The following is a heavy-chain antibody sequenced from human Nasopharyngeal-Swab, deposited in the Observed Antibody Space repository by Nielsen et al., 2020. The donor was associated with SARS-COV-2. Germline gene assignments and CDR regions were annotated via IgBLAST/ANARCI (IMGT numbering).Heavy chain of an antibody. Sequence: GESLKISCAASGFTFSSYSMNWVRQAPGKGLEWVSAITSSSTYTYYADSVKGRFTISRDNARNSLYLQMNSLGAEDTAVYYCARDCSGGSCRYGMDVWGQGTTVTVSS. V-gene: IGHV3-21*01. CDR3: ARDCSGGSCRYGMDV. D-gene: IGHD2-15*01. CDR1: GFTFSSYS. J-gene: IGHJ6*02. CDR2: ITSSSTYT.